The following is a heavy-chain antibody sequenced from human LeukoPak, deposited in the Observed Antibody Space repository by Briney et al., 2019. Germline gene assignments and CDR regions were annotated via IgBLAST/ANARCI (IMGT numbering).Heavy chain of an antibody. CDR3: ASDGSGYYGVFDF. J-gene: IGHJ4*02. CDR1: GFTFSNYA. CDR2: ISGSGGST. D-gene: IGHD3-22*01. Sequence: PRGSLRLSCAASGFTFSNYAMSWVRQAPGKGLEWVSAISGSGGSTYNADSVKGRFTISRDNSKNTLFLQMSSLRAEDTAVYYCASDGSGYYGVFDFWGQGTLVTVSS. V-gene: IGHV3-23*01.